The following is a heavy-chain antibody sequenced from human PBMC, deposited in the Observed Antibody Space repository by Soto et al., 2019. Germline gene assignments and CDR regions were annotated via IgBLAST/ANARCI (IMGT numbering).Heavy chain of an antibody. CDR1: GFTFGDYA. Sequence: EVQLVESGGDLVKPGRSLRLSCTASGFTFGDYAMGWFRQAPGKGLEWVGFIRSNTYGGTTEYAASVKGRFTISRDDSKSIAYLQMNSLKTEDTAVYYCTRKDCSGGSCFDYWGQGTLVTVSS. CDR3: TRKDCSGGSCFDY. V-gene: IGHV3-49*05. J-gene: IGHJ4*02. CDR2: IRSNTYGGTT. D-gene: IGHD2-15*01.